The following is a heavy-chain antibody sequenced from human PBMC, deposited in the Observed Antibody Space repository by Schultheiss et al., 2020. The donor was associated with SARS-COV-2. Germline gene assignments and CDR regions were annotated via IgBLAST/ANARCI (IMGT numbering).Heavy chain of an antibody. CDR3: ARDPRIAAAGGERFDP. D-gene: IGHD6-13*01. V-gene: IGHV1-2*06. J-gene: IGHJ5*02. CDR1: GYTFTGYY. Sequence: ASVKVSCKASGYTFTGYYMHWVRQAPGQGLEWMGRINPNSGGTNYAQKFQGRVTMTRDTSISTAYMELSRLRSDDTAVYYCARDPRIAAAGGERFDPWGQGILVTVSS. CDR2: INPNSGGT.